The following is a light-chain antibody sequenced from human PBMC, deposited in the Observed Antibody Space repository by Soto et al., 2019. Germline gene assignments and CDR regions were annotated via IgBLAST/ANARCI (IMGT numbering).Light chain of an antibody. Sequence: EIVLTQSPGTLSLSPGERATLSCRASQSVSSSYLAWYQQKPGQAPRLLIYGASSRATGIPGRFSGSGSGTDFTLTSSRLEPEDFAVYYCQQYGSSPLYTFGQGTKLEIK. CDR2: GAS. V-gene: IGKV3-20*01. CDR1: QSVSSSY. CDR3: QQYGSSPLYT. J-gene: IGKJ2*01.